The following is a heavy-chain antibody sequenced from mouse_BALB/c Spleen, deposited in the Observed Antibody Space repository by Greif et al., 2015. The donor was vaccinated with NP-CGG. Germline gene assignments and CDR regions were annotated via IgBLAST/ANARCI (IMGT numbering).Heavy chain of an antibody. CDR2: IDPANGNT. J-gene: IGHJ1*01. V-gene: IGHV14-3*02. CDR3: ASLSYGTRYFDV. Sequence: VQLQQSGAELVKPGASVKLSCTASGFNIKDTYMHWVKQRPEQGLEWIGRIDPANGNTKYDPKFQGKATITADTSSNTAYLQLSSLTSENTAVYYCASLSYGTRYFDVWGAGTTVTVSS. D-gene: IGHD1-2*01. CDR1: GFNIKDTY.